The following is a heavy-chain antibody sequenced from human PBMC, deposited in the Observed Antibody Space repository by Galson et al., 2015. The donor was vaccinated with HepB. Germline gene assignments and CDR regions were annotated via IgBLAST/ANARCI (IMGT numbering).Heavy chain of an antibody. D-gene: IGHD4-17*01. V-gene: IGHV3-23*01. CDR2: ISSSGGST. Sequence: LRLSCAASGFTFSSYAMSWVRQAPGKGLERASAISSSGGSTYYADSVKGRFTISRDNSKNTLYLQMNSLRAEDTAVYYCAKFRVTTRDFDYWGQGTLVTVSS. CDR3: AKFRVTTRDFDY. CDR1: GFTFSSYA. J-gene: IGHJ4*02.